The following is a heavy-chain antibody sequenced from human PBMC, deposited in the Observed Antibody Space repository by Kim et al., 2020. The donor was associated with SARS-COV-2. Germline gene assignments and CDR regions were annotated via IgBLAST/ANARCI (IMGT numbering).Heavy chain of an antibody. Sequence: ASVKVSCKASGYTFSRYGISWVRQAPGQGLEWMGWISAYDGRTNYAQKIQGRVTMTTDTSTSTAYMELRSLRSDDTAVYYCAREGMETSDNSFDIWGRGTIVSVSS. CDR1: GYTFSRYG. V-gene: IGHV1-18*01. J-gene: IGHJ3*02. D-gene: IGHD1-1*01. CDR3: AREGMETSDNSFDI. CDR2: ISAYDGRT.